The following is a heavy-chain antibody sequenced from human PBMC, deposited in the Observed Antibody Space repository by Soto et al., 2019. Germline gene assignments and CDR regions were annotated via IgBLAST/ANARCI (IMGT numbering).Heavy chain of an antibody. CDR2: MYDTRSA. CDR1: GGSISNGGYY. Sequence: SETLSLTCTVSGGSISNGGYYWSWIRQPPGQGLEWIGYMYDTRSANYNPSLKSRVTMSVDTSTSQFSLKLRSVTAAGTAVYYCAGETGGSYFDPWGQGALVTVSS. D-gene: IGHD3-10*01. J-gene: IGHJ5*02. CDR3: AGETGGSYFDP. V-gene: IGHV4-61*08.